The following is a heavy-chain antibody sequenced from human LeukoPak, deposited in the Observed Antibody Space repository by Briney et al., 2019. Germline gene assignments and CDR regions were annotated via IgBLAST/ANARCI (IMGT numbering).Heavy chain of an antibody. CDR1: GFTFDDYA. J-gene: IGHJ6*02. CDR3: AKDMGITMVRGVIGDV. V-gene: IGHV3-9*01. CDR2: ISWNSGSI. D-gene: IGHD3-10*01. Sequence: GGSLRLSCAASGFTFDDYAMHWVRQAPGKGLEWVSGISWNSGSIGYADSVKGRFTISRDNAKNSLYLQMNSLRAEDTALYYCAKDMGITMVRGVIGDVWGQGTTVTVSS.